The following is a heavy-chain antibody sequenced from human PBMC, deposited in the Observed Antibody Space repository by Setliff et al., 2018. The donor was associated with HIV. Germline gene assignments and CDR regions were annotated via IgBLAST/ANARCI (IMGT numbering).Heavy chain of an antibody. J-gene: IGHJ3*02. CDR3: AKVFAYGIDGFDI. CDR1: GFAFSSQA. D-gene: IGHD3-16*01. CDR2: VGAVGAPT. V-gene: IGHV3-23*01. Sequence: PGGSLRLSCAASGFAFSSQAMSWVRQAPGKGLDWVSTVGAVGAPTHYAESVKGRFTISKDNSRDTLYLQMSSLREEDTAVYYCAKVFAYGIDGFDIWGQGTMVTVSS.